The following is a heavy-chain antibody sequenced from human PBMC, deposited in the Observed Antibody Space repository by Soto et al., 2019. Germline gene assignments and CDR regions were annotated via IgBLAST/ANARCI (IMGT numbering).Heavy chain of an antibody. CDR2: IYYSGST. CDR3: ARDRADYGGNKYYYYYYGMDV. J-gene: IGHJ6*02. V-gene: IGHV4-59*01. Sequence: SETLSLTCTVSGGSIGRYYWRWIRQPPGKGLEWIGYIYYSGSTNYNPSLKSRVTISVDTSKNQFSLKLSSVTAADTAVYYCARDRADYGGNKYYYYYYGMDVWGQGTTVTVSS. CDR1: GGSIGRYY. D-gene: IGHD4-17*01.